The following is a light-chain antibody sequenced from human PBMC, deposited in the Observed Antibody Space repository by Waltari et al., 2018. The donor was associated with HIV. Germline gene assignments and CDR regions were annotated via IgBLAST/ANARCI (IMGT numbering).Light chain of an antibody. CDR3: HQYNKWPRGT. V-gene: IGKV3-15*01. J-gene: IGKJ4*01. Sequence: VMTQSPATVSVSPGGRATLYCRASQSVGSYLAWYQQKPGQAPRLLIYGASTRATGIPTRFSGSGSGTEFTLTISSLKSEDFAVYYCHQYNKWPRGTFGGGTKVEV. CDR2: GAS. CDR1: QSVGSY.